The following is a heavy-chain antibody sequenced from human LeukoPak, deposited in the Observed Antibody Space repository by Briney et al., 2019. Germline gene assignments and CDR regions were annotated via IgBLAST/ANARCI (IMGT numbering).Heavy chain of an antibody. Sequence: PSETLSLTCTVSGGSISSYYWSWIRQPAGKGLEWIGHIYTSGSTNYNPSLKSRVTMSVDTSKNQFSLKLSSVTAADTAVYYCARGVDTIFGVGNNWFDPWGQGTLVTVSS. CDR2: IYTSGST. V-gene: IGHV4-4*07. CDR3: ARGVDTIFGVGNNWFDP. J-gene: IGHJ5*02. D-gene: IGHD3-3*01. CDR1: GGSISSYY.